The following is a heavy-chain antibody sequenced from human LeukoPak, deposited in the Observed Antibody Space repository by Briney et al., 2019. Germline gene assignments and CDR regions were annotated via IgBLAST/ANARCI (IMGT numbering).Heavy chain of an antibody. CDR3: ARDCGGDCYYGSGTFDI. CDR1: GGSISSYY. D-gene: IGHD2-21*01. Sequence: SETLSLTCTVSGGSISSYYWSWIRQPPGKGLQWIGYIYHRGSTYYNPSLKSRVTISVDRSKNQFSLKLSSVTAADTAVYYCARDCGGDCYYGSGTFDIWGQGTLVTVSS. CDR2: IYHRGST. J-gene: IGHJ3*02. V-gene: IGHV4-59*12.